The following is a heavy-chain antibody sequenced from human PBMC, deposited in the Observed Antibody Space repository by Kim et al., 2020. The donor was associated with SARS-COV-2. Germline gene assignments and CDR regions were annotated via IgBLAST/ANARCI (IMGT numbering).Heavy chain of an antibody. D-gene: IGHD2-2*01. CDR1: GFTFSSYA. CDR2: ISGSGGST. V-gene: IGHV3-23*01. CDR3: VRGCSSTSCYGWAAGMDV. J-gene: IGHJ6*02. Sequence: GGSLRLSCAASGFTFSSYAMSWVRQAPGKGLEWVSAISGSGGSTYYADSVKGRLTISRDNSKNTLYLQMNSLRAEDTAVYYCVRGCSSTSCYGWAAGMDVWGQGTTVTVSS.